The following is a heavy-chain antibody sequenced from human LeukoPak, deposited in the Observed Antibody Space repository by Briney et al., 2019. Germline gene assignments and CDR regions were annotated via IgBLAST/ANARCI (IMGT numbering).Heavy chain of an antibody. V-gene: IGHV4-34*01. CDR3: ARSRKNDCTSTSCYTDY. CDR1: GGSFSGYY. D-gene: IGHD2-2*02. CDR2: INHSGST. J-gene: IGHJ4*02. Sequence: SETLSLTCAVYGGSFSGYYWSWIRQPPGKGLEWIGEINHSGSTNYNPSLKSRVTISVDTSKNQFSLKLNSLTAADTAVYYCARSRKNDCTSTSCYTDYWGQGALVTVSS.